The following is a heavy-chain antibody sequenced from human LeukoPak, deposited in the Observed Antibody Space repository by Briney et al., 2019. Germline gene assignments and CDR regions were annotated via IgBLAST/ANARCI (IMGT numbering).Heavy chain of an antibody. J-gene: IGHJ4*02. CDR2: IYSGGFT. Sequence: PGGSLRLSCAASGFSVSSNYMSWFRQAPGKGLEWVSVIYSGGFTYYSDSVKGRFTISRDNSKNTLYLQMNSLRAEDTAVYYCARDPTRADANNGADHWGQGTLVTVSP. D-gene: IGHD5-24*01. CDR1: GFSVSSNY. CDR3: ARDPTRADANNGADH. V-gene: IGHV3-66*01.